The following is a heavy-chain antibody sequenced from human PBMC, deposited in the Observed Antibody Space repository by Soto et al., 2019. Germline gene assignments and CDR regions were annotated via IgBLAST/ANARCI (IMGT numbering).Heavy chain of an antibody. V-gene: IGHV1-69*13. D-gene: IGHD5-18*01. CDR2: IIPIFGTA. J-gene: IGHJ5*02. CDR3: ASGGCPEIQLCWFDP. Sequence: ASVKVSCKASGGTFSSYAISWVRQAPGQGLEWMGGIIPIFGTANYAQKFQGRVTITADESTSTAYMELSSLRSEDTAVYYCASGGCPEIQLCWFDPWGQGTLVTVSS. CDR1: GGTFSSYA.